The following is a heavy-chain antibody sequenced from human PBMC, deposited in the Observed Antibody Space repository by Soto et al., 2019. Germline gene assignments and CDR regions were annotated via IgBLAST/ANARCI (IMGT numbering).Heavy chain of an antibody. Sequence: PSETLSLTCTVSGGSINSYYWSWIRQPPGKGLEWIGYIYYSGSTNYNPSLKSRVTISLDTSNNQFSLELSSVTDADTAVYYCARQEKKVDSSGRSTTWFDPWGQGTLVTVSS. J-gene: IGHJ5*02. D-gene: IGHD6-19*01. CDR2: IYYSGST. CDR1: GGSINSYY. V-gene: IGHV4-59*08. CDR3: ARQEKKVDSSGRSTTWFDP.